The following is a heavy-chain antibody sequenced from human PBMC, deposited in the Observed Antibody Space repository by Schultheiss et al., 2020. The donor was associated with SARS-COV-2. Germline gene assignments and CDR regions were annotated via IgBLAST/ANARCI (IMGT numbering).Heavy chain of an antibody. J-gene: IGHJ6*02. CDR2: ISGSGGST. CDR3: ARDNTYYGPMDV. V-gene: IGHV3-23*01. CDR1: GFTFSSYA. D-gene: IGHD3-10*01. Sequence: GGSLRLSCAASGFTFSSYAMSWVRQAPGKGLEWVSAISGSGGSTYYADSVKGRFTISRDNAKNSLYLQMNSLRAEDTAVYYCARDNTYYGPMDVWGQGTTVTVSS.